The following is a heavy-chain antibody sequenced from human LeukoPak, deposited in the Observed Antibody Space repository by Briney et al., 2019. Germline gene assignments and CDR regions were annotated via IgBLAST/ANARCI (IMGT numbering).Heavy chain of an antibody. CDR1: GGSIGSGDYY. D-gene: IGHD4-11*01. CDR2: IYYSGST. V-gene: IGHV4-30-4*01. CDR3: ARDRMNMKGGGVNDYRHNWFDP. J-gene: IGHJ5*02. Sequence: PSETLSLTCTVSGGSIGSGDYYWSWIRQPPGKGLEWIGYIYYSGSTYYNPSLKSRVTISVDTSKNQFSLKLSSVTAADTAVYYCARDRMNMKGGGVNDYRHNWFDPWGQGTLVTVSS.